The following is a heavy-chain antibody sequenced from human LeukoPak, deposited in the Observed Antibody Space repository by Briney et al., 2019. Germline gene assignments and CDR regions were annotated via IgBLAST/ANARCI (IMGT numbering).Heavy chain of an antibody. CDR2: IKSQRDGGTA. V-gene: IGHV3-15*01. J-gene: IGHJ4*02. CDR3: TTDLGSGSLFDY. Sequence: PGESLRLSCAASGFTFSYAWMGWVRQTPGKGLEWVGRIKSQRDGGTADSAAPVKGRFTISRHDSRDTVYLQMNSLKAEDTAVYFCTTDLGSGSLFDYWGQGILVTVSS. CDR1: GFTFSYAW. D-gene: IGHD1-26*01.